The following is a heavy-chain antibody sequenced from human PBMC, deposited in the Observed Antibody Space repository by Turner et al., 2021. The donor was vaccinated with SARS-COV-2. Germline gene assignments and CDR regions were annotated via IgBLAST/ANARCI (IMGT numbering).Heavy chain of an antibody. CDR1: GFTFSSYG. CDR2: ISYDGSNK. CDR3: AKQLGLYSNPMYYFDD. V-gene: IGHV3-30*18. J-gene: IGHJ4*02. D-gene: IGHD4-4*01. Sequence: QVQLVESGGGVVPPGRSLRLSCAASGFTFSSYGMQWVRQAPGKGLGWVAVISYDGSNKNYADSVKGRFTISRDNSKNTLYLQMNSLRAEDTAVYYCAKQLGLYSNPMYYFDDWGQGTLVTVSS.